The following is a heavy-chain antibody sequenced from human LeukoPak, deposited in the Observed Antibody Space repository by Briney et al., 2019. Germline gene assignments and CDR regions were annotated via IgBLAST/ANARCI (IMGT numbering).Heavy chain of an antibody. D-gene: IGHD6-19*01. V-gene: IGHV4-34*01. CDR1: GGSFSGYY. CDR3: ARGGWYLIF. Sequence: PSETLSLTCAVYGGSFSGYYWSWIRQPPGKGLEWIGEINHSGSTNYNPSLKSRVTISVDTSENQFSLKLSSVTAADTAVYYCARGGWYLIFWGQGTLVTVSS. J-gene: IGHJ4*02. CDR2: INHSGST.